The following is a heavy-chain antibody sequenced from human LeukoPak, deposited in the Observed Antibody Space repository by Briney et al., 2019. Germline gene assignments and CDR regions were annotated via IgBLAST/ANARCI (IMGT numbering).Heavy chain of an antibody. Sequence: QPGGSLRLSCAASGFTFSSYGMHWVRQAPGKGLEWVAFIRYDGSNKYCADSVKGRFTISRDNAKNTLYLQMNSLRAEDTAVYYCARDAVVPAAFPDYWGQGTLVTVSS. CDR1: GFTFSSYG. CDR3: ARDAVVPAAFPDY. V-gene: IGHV3-30*02. CDR2: IRYDGSNK. J-gene: IGHJ4*02. D-gene: IGHD2-2*01.